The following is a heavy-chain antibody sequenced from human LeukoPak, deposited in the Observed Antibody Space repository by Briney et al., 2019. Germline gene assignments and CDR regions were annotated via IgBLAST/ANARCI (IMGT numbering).Heavy chain of an antibody. V-gene: IGHV1-2*02. CDR1: GYTFTGYY. CDR2: INPNGGGT. Sequence: ASVKVSCKASGYTFTGYYMHWVRQAPGQGLEWMGWINPNGGGTNYAQKFQGRVTMTRDTSISTAYMELSRLRSDDTAVYYCAREGSSGYEGLYFDYWGQGTLVTVSS. D-gene: IGHD5-12*01. CDR3: AREGSSGYEGLYFDY. J-gene: IGHJ4*02.